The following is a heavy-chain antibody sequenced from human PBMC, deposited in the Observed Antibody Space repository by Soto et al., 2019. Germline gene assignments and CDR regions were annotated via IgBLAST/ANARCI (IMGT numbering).Heavy chain of an antibody. J-gene: IGHJ4*02. CDR2: IYHSGST. V-gene: IGHV4-4*02. D-gene: IGHD3-10*01. Sequence: SETLSLTCAVSGGSISSSNWWSWVRQPPGKGLEWIGEIYHSGSTNYNPSLKSRVTISVDKSKNQFSLKLSSVTAADTAVYYCARFKGLVSEYYFDYWGQGTLVTVSS. CDR3: ARFKGLVSEYYFDY. CDR1: GGSISSSNW.